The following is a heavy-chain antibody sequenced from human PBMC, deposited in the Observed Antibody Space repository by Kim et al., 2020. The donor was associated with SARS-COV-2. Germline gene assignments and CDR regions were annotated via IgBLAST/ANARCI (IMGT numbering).Heavy chain of an antibody. J-gene: IGHJ4*02. CDR3: ARLSTGCDWSKFDY. V-gene: IGHV3-30*01. Sequence: ADSVKGRVTISRDNARNTLYRQMNSLRAEDTAVYYCARLSTGCDWSKFDYWGQGTLVTVSS. D-gene: IGHD2-21*01.